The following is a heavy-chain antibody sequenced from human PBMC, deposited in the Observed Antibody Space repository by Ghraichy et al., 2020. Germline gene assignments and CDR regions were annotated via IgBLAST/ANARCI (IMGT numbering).Heavy chain of an antibody. V-gene: IGHV4-39*01. CDR2: IYYSGST. CDR3: ARHGRGSAYVPLYYFDY. CDR1: AGSISSSFYY. Sequence: SCTVSAGSISSSFYYWGWIRQPPGKGLEWIGSIYYSGSTYYNPSLKSRVTISVDTSKNQFSLKLSSVTAADTAVYYCARHGRGSAYVPLYYFDYWGQGTLATVSS. D-gene: IGHD3-22*01. J-gene: IGHJ4*02.